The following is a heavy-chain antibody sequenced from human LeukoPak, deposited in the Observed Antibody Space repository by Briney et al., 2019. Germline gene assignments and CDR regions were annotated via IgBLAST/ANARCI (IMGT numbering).Heavy chain of an antibody. Sequence: PSETLSLTCTVSGGSISSSSYYRGWIRQPPGKGLEWIGSIYYSGSTYYNPSLKSRVTTSVDTSENQFSLKLSSVTAADTAVYYCARQLGYCSSTSCYADKVDYWGQGTLVTVSS. CDR1: GGSISSSSYY. V-gene: IGHV4-39*01. D-gene: IGHD2-2*01. CDR3: ARQLGYCSSTSCYADKVDY. CDR2: IYYSGST. J-gene: IGHJ4*02.